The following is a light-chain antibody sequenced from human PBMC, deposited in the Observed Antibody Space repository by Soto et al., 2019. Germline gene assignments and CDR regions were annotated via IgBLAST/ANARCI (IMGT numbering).Light chain of an antibody. CDR3: QQYSGSPFT. V-gene: IGKV3-20*01. Sequence: EIVLTQSPGTLSLSPGEGATLSCRASQSVYVNLAWYQQKPGQSPRLLIYGASTRATDIPDRFSGSGSDTDFALNISRLEPEDFAVYYSQQYSGSPFTFGPGTKVNIK. CDR1: QSVYVN. J-gene: IGKJ3*01. CDR2: GAS.